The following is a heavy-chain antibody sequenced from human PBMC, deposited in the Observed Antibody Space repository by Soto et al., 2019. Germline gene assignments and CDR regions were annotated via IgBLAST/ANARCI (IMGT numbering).Heavy chain of an antibody. Sequence: ASVKVSCKASGYTFTSYGISWVRQAPGQGLEWMGWISAYNGNTNYAQKLQGRVTMTTDTSTSTAYMELRSLRSDDTAVYYCARDSHPRVRWYDYVWRRYRYGLEFAYWGQGTLVTVSS. D-gene: IGHD3-16*02. V-gene: IGHV1-18*04. CDR2: ISAYNGNT. CDR1: GYTFTSYG. CDR3: ARDSHPRVRWYDYVWRRYRYGLEFAY. J-gene: IGHJ4*02.